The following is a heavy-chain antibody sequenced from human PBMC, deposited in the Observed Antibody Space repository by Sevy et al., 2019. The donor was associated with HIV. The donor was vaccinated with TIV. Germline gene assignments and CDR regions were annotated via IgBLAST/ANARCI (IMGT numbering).Heavy chain of an antibody. V-gene: IGHV5-51*01. CDR1: GYSFTSYW. J-gene: IGHJ4*02. CDR3: ARVDYYDSPTPPYYFDY. D-gene: IGHD3-22*01. CDR2: IYPGDSDT. Sequence: GESLKISCKGSGYSFTSYWIGWVRQMPGKGLEWMGIIYPGDSDTRYSPSFQGQVTISADKSISTAYLQWSSLKASDTAMYYCARVDYYDSPTPPYYFDYWGQGTLVTVSS.